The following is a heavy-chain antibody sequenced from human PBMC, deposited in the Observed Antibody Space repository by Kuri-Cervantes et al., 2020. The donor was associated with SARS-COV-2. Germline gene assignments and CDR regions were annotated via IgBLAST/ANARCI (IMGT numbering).Heavy chain of an antibody. J-gene: IGHJ3*02. D-gene: IGHD5-12*01. CDR3: ARGGVVATIDMHAFDI. CDR2: IIPIFGTA. V-gene: IGHV1-69*13. CDR1: GGTFSSYA. Sequence: SVKVSCKASGGTFSSYAISWVRQAPGQGLEWMGGIIPIFGTANYAQKFQGRVTITADESTSTAYMELSSLRSEDTAVYYCARGGVVATIDMHAFDIWGKGTTVTVSS.